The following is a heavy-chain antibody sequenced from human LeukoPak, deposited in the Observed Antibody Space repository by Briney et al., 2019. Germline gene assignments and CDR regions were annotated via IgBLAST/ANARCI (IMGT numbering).Heavy chain of an antibody. V-gene: IGHV4-59*01. CDR3: ARDRGTYMDV. D-gene: IGHD3-10*01. CDR1: GGSISSYY. J-gene: IGHJ6*03. CDR2: IYYSGST. Sequence: SETLSLTCTVSGGSISSYYWSWIRQPPGKGLEWIGYIYYSGSTNYNPSLKSRLTSSVDTSKNQFSLKLSSVTAADTAVYYCARDRGTYMDVWGKGTTVTISS.